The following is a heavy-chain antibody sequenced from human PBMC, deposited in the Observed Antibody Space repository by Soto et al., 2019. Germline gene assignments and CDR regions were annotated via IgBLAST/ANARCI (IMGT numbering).Heavy chain of an antibody. CDR1: GYTFTNFG. CDR2: ISAYNGNT. D-gene: IGHD3-16*01. Sequence: QVQLXXSXXXVXXPXXXVXVSXKASGYTFTNFGISWVRQAPGQGLEWMGWISAYNGNTNYAQNFQGRVTMTTDTSTSTAYMELRSLRSDDTAVYYCARGGTPIDYXGXGTLVTVSS. J-gene: IGHJ4*01. CDR3: ARGGTPIDY. V-gene: IGHV1-18*01.